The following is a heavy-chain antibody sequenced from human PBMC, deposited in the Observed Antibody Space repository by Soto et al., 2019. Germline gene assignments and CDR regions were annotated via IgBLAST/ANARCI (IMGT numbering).Heavy chain of an antibody. V-gene: IGHV3-30-3*01. CDR3: VLDKILGDPDYFHH. CDR2: TSPSGGTK. Sequence: GGSLRLSCEASGFDLSNSVLHCVGQEPGKGLEWVAVTSPSGGTKFYTDSVKGRFTISRDNSKNTLYLQMNSLRPEDTAMYYCVLDKILGDPDYFHHWGQGTLVTVSS. J-gene: IGHJ4*02. CDR1: GFDLSNSV. D-gene: IGHD2-2*03.